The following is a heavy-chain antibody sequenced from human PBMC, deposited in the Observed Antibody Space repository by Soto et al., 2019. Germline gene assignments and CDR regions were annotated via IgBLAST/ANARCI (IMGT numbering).Heavy chain of an antibody. J-gene: IGHJ4*02. V-gene: IGHV3-30*18. Sequence: QVQLVESGGGVVQPGRSLRLSCAASGFTFSSYGMHWVRQAPGKGLEWVAVISYDGSNKYYADSVKGRFTISRDNSKNTLYLQMNSLRAEDTAVYYCAQGGADSIPAFEYWGQGTLVTVSS. CDR3: AQGGADSIPAFEY. CDR2: ISYDGSNK. CDR1: GFTFSSYG. D-gene: IGHD3-22*01.